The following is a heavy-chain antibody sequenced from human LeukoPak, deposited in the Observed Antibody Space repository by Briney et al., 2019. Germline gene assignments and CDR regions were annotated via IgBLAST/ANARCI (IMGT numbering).Heavy chain of an antibody. Sequence: SETLSLTCSVFGASISTGGHYWSWIRQPPGKGLEWIGYIYYSGSTNYNPSLKSRVTISVDTSKNQFSLKLSSVTAADTAVYYCARVRLREAGDAFDIWGQGTMVTVSS. CDR3: ARVRLREAGDAFDI. D-gene: IGHD6-19*01. V-gene: IGHV4-61*08. CDR2: IYYSGST. J-gene: IGHJ3*02. CDR1: GASISTGGHY.